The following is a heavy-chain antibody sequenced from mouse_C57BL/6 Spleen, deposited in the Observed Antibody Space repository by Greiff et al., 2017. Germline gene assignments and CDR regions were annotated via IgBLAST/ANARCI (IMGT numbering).Heavy chain of an antibody. CDR3: ARGGYGSRYWCFDV. CDR2: IYPGSGST. CDR1: GYTFTSYW. D-gene: IGHD1-1*01. V-gene: IGHV1-55*01. J-gene: IGHJ1*03. Sequence: QVQLQQPGAELVKPGASVKMSCKASGYTFTSYWITWVKQRPGQGLEWIGDIYPGSGSTNYNEKFKSKATLTVDTSSSTAYMQLSSLTSEDSAVYYCARGGYGSRYWCFDVWGTGTTVTVSS.